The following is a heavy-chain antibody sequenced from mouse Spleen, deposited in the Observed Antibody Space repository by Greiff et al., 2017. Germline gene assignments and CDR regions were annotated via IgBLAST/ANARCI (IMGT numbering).Heavy chain of an antibody. Sequence: QVQLQQSGAELARPGASVKLSCKASGYTFTSYGISWVKQRPGQGLEWIGEIYPRSGNTYYNEKFKGKATLTADKSSSTAYMELRSLTSEDSAVYFCARSGSSGYDYWGQGTTLTVSS. CDR1: GYTFTSYG. V-gene: IGHV1-81*01. CDR2: IYPRSGNT. D-gene: IGHD3-1*01. J-gene: IGHJ2*01. CDR3: ARSGSSGYDY.